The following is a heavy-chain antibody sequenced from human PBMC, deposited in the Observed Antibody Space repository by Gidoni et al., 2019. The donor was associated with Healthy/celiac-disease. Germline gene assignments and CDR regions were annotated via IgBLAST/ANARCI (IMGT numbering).Heavy chain of an antibody. J-gene: IGHJ6*02. V-gene: IGHV2-70*15. CDR3: ARISGGVGGNWGIYYYGMDV. CDR1: GFSLSTSGMC. D-gene: IGHD7-27*01. Sequence: QVTLRESGPALVKPTQTLTLICTFSGFSLSTSGMCVSWIRQPPGKALEWLARIDWDDDKYYSTSLKTRLTISKDTSKNQVVLTMTNMDPVDTATYYCARISGGVGGNWGIYYYGMDVWGQGITVTVSS. CDR2: IDWDDDK.